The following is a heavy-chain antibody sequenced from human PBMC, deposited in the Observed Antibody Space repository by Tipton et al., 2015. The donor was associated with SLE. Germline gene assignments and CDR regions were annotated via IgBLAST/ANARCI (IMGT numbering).Heavy chain of an antibody. J-gene: IGHJ6*03. CDR3: ARDLAVFGVVPFNYMDI. CDR1: GASITSGNNY. Sequence: GASITSGNNYWNWIRHPAGKGLEWIGRVYTSGATNYSPSFESRVTISLDMSKNQFSLTLSSVTAADTAVYYCARDLAVFGVVPFNYMDIWGKGTTVTVSS. CDR2: VYTSGAT. D-gene: IGHD3-3*01. V-gene: IGHV4-61*02.